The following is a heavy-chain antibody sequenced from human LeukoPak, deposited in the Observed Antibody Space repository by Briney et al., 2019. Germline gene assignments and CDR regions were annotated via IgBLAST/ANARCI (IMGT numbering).Heavy chain of an antibody. V-gene: IGHV3-48*01. CDR1: GFTFSSYS. D-gene: IGHD6-13*01. J-gene: IGHJ4*02. CDR2: ISSSSSTI. CDR3: ARTSSSWDFDY. Sequence: GGSLRLSCAASGFTFSSYSMNWVRQAPGKGLEWVSYISSSSSTIYYADSVKGRFTISRDNAKNSLYLQMNSLRAEDTAVYYCARTSSSWDFDYWGQGTLVTVSS.